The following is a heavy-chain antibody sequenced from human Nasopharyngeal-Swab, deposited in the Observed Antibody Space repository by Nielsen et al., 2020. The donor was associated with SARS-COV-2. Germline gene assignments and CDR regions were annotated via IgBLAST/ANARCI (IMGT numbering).Heavy chain of an antibody. CDR3: AKEVTDYSSRYWYFDL. CDR2: VETDGDT. D-gene: IGHD4-11*01. V-gene: IGHV3-23*01. J-gene: IGHJ2*01. CDR1: GFTFGVYT. Sequence: GESLKISCAASGFTFGVYTMTRVRQVPGRGLEWVSSVETDGDTHYTDSVKGRFTISRDNSTSTLYLQMNSLTDEDAAIYYCAKEVTDYSSRYWYFDLWGRGTLVTVSS.